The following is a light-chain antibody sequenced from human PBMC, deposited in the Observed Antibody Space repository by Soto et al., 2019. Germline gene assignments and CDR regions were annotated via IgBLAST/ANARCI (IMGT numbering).Light chain of an antibody. V-gene: IGLV2-8*01. Sequence: QSALTQPPSASGSPGQSVTISCTGTTSDVGGYTYVSWYQQYPGKAPKLMIYDVTKRPSGVPDRFSGSKSDNTASLTVSGLQAGDEADYYCTSYAGSNNWVFGGGTKLTVL. CDR2: DVT. CDR1: TSDVGGYTY. J-gene: IGLJ3*02. CDR3: TSYAGSNNWV.